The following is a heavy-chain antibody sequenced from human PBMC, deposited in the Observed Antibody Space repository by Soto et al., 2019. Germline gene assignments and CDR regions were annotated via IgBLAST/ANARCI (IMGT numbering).Heavy chain of an antibody. CDR3: ARAGYCGGDCYSGVYYYGMDV. CDR2: IYYSGST. CDR1: GGSISSGDYY. J-gene: IGHJ6*02. V-gene: IGHV4-30-4*01. D-gene: IGHD2-21*02. Sequence: QVQLQESGPGLVKPSQTLSLTCTVSGGSISSGDYYWSWIRQPPGKGLEWIGYIYYSGSTYYNPSLKSRVTISVDTSKNQFSLKLSSVTAADTAVYYCARAGYCGGDCYSGVYYYGMDVWGQGTTVTVSS.